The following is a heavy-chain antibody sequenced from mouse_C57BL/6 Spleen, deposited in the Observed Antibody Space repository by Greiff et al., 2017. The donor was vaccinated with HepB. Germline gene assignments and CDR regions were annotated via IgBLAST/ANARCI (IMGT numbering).Heavy chain of an antibody. CDR2: IYPGDGDT. D-gene: IGHD1-1*01. V-gene: IGHV1-80*01. CDR1: GYAFSSYW. Sequence: QVQLKESGAELVKPGASVKISCKASGYAFSSYWMNWVKQRPGKGLEWIGQIYPGDGDTNYNGKFKGKATLTADKSSSTAYMQLSSLTSEDSAVYFCARSTVVATSGAMDYWGQGTSVTVSS. CDR3: ARSTVVATSGAMDY. J-gene: IGHJ4*01.